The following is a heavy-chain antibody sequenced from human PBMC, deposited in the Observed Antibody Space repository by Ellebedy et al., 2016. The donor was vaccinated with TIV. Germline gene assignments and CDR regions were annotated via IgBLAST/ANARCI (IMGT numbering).Heavy chain of an antibody. CDR2: ISYDGSNK. J-gene: IGHJ4*02. D-gene: IGHD3-10*01. CDR1: GFTFSSYA. Sequence: GGSLRLSXAASGFTFSSYAMHWVRQAPGKGLEWVAVISYDGSNKYYADSVKGRFTISRDNSKNTLYLQMNSLRAEDTAVYCCAKTDGSGSYVAYDYWGQGILVTVSS. CDR3: AKTDGSGSYVAYDY. V-gene: IGHV3-30*04.